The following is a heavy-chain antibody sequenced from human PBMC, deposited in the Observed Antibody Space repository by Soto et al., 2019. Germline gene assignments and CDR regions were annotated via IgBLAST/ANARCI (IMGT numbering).Heavy chain of an antibody. CDR1: GGTFSSYA. Sequence: QVQLVQSGAEVKEPGSSVKVSCQASGGTFSSYAISWVRQAAGQGLEWMGGIIPLFRTPDYAQRFQGRVTITADKSTSTAYMELSSLRSEDTAVYYCARDNGRPQLGGNYYYIMDVWGQGTTITVSS. D-gene: IGHD4-4*01. CDR2: IIPLFRTP. CDR3: ARDNGRPQLGGNYYYIMDV. J-gene: IGHJ6*02. V-gene: IGHV1-69*14.